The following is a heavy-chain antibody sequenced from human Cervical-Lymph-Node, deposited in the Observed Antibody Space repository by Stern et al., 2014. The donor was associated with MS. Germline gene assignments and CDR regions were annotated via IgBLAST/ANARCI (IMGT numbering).Heavy chain of an antibody. Sequence: QVQLAESGGGVVQPGRSLRLSCAASGFTFSSYGMHWVRQAPGKGLEWVAVISYDGSNKYYADSVKGRFTISRDNSKNTLYLQMNSLRAEDTAVYYCTVVPAAMVGVGDWFDPWGQGTLVTVSS. CDR3: TVVPAAMVGVGDWFDP. V-gene: IGHV3-30*03. CDR2: ISYDGSNK. CDR1: GFTFSSYG. J-gene: IGHJ5*02. D-gene: IGHD2-2*01.